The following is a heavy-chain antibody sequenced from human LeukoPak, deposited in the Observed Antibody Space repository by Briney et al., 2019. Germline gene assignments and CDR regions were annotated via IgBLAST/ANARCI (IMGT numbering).Heavy chain of an antibody. CDR3: ARDRASGESDDAFDI. CDR2: IFYSGST. V-gene: IGHV4-31*02. CDR1: GFTFSSYA. D-gene: IGHD7-27*01. Sequence: LRLSCAASGFTFSSYAMSWIRQHPGKGLEWIGYIFYSGSTDYNPSLQSRVTISLDTSKNQFSLKLSSVTAADTAVYYCARDRASGESDDAFDIWGQGTMVTVSS. J-gene: IGHJ3*02.